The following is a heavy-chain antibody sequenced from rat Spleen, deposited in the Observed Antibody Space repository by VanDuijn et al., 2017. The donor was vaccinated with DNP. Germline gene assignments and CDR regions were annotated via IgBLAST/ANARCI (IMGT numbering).Heavy chain of an antibody. J-gene: IGHJ2*01. CDR1: GYSITSSY. CDR3: ARWTRYFDY. D-gene: IGHD1-7*01. CDR2: ISYSGST. Sequence: EVYLQESGPGLVKPSQSLSLTCSVTGYSITSSYRWNWIRKFPGNKMEYIGHISYSGSTNYNPSLKSRLSITRDTSKNHFFLHLNSVTTEDTATYYCARWTRYFDYWGQGVMVTVSS. V-gene: IGHV3-1*01.